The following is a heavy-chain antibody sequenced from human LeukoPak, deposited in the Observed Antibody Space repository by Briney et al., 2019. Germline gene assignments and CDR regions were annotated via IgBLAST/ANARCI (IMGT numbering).Heavy chain of an antibody. Sequence: SETLSLTCTGAGPSISTHYWGWVRHPPRKWLGWSGLVYESGSTNYNPSLKSRVTISVDTSKNQFSLKLTSVTAADTAVYYCARGFDTEQQLEVFAYWGQGTLVTVSS. CDR3: ARGFDTEQQLEVFAY. D-gene: IGHD1-1*01. CDR2: VYESGST. CDR1: GPSISTHY. V-gene: IGHV4-59*11. J-gene: IGHJ4*02.